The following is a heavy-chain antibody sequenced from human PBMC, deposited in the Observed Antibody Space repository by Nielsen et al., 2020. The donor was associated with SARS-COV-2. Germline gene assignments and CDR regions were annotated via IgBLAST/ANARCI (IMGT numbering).Heavy chain of an antibody. Sequence: GESLKISCAASGFTVSSNYMSWVRQAPGKGLEWVSVIYSGGSTYYADSVKGRFTISRHNSKNTLYLQMNSLRAEDTAVYYCARAPVPYYFDYWGQGTLVTVSS. CDR3: ARAPVPYYFDY. CDR2: IYSGGST. CDR1: GFTVSSNY. J-gene: IGHJ4*02. D-gene: IGHD2-2*01. V-gene: IGHV3-53*04.